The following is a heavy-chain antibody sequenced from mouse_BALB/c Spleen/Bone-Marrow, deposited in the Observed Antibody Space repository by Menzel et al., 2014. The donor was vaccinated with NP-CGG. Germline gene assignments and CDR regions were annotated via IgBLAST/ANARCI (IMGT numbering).Heavy chain of an antibody. CDR3: ARYDGPAWFAD. Sequence: QVQLKESGAELVKPGASVKLSCKASGYTFTSYWIHWVKLRPGHGLEWIGEINPSNGRTNYNEKFKNKATLTVDKSSSTAYIQLSSLTAEDSAVYYCARYDGPAWFADWCQGTLVTVS. J-gene: IGHJ3*01. D-gene: IGHD2-3*01. CDR2: INPSNGRT. CDR1: GYTFTSYW. V-gene: IGHV1S81*02.